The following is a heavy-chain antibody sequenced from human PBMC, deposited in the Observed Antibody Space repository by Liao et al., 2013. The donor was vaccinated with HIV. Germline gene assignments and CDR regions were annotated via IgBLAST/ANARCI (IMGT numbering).Heavy chain of an antibody. CDR3: ARAGGYYDSSGYPSYYMDV. J-gene: IGHJ6*03. CDR2: IYTSGST. D-gene: IGHD3-22*01. Sequence: QVQLQESGPGLVKPSQTLSLTCTVSGGSISSGSYYWSWIRQPAGKGLEWIGRIYTSGSTNYNPSLKSRVTISVDTSKNQFSLKLSSVTAADTAVYYCARAGGYYDSSGYPSYYMDVWGKGPRHRL. CDR1: GGSISSGSYY. V-gene: IGHV4-61*02.